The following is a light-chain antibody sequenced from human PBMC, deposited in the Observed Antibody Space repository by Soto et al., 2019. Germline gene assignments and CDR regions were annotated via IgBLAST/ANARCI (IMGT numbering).Light chain of an antibody. V-gene: IGLV2-8*01. CDR2: EVS. Sequence: QSVLTQPPSASGSPGQSVTISCTGTSSDVSGYNYVSWYQQHPGKAPKLMIYEVSKRPSGVPDRFSGSKSGNTASLTVSGLQAEDEAEYYCSSNAGSNNLVFGGGTQLTVL. CDR3: SSNAGSNNLV. J-gene: IGLJ2*01. CDR1: SSDVSGYNY.